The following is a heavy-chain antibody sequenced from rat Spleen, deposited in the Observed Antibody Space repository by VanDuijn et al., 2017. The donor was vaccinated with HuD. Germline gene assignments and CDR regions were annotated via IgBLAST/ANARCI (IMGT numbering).Heavy chain of an antibody. CDR2: IWNNEKT. CDR3: ATDKQLYGFAY. J-gene: IGHJ3*01. D-gene: IGHD1-2*01. CDR1: GFSLSSFG. Sequence: QVQLKESGPGLVQPSQTLSLTCTVSGFSLSSFGVIWVRQPPGKGLEWMGVIWNNEKTNYTSALKSRLSISRDTSKSQVYLKMNSLQTEDTATYYCATDKQLYGFAYWGQGTLVTVSS. V-gene: IGHV2-13*01.